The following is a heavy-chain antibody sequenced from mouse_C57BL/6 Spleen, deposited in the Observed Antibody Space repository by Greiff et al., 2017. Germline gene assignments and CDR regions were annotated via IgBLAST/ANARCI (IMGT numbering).Heavy chain of an antibody. V-gene: IGHV1-18*01. Sequence: EVKLLESGPELVKPGASVKIPCKASGYTFTDYNMDWVKQSHGKSLEWIGDINPNNGGTIYNQKFKGKATLTVDKSSSTAYMELRSLTSEDTAVYYCARWGGYPLYWYFDVWGTGTTVTVSS. CDR1: GYTFTDYN. J-gene: IGHJ1*03. CDR2: INPNNGGT. CDR3: ARWGGYPLYWYFDV. D-gene: IGHD2-2*01.